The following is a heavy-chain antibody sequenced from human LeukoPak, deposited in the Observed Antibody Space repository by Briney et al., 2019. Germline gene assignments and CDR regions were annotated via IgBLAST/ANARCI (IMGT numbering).Heavy chain of an antibody. Sequence: PGGSLRLSCAASGFTFNYYLLTWVRQAPGKGLEWVANIQQDGSEKYYVDSVKGRFIISRDNAKNSLYLQMNSLRAEDTAVYYCARAGWEKYFDYWGQGTLVTVSS. J-gene: IGHJ4*02. V-gene: IGHV3-7*01. CDR1: GFTFNYYL. CDR2: IQQDGSEK. CDR3: ARAGWEKYFDY. D-gene: IGHD1-26*01.